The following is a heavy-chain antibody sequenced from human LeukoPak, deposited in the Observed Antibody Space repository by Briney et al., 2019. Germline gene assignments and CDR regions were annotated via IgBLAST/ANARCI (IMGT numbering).Heavy chain of an antibody. CDR2: IYYSGST. D-gene: IGHD3-3*01. CDR1: GGSLSSSSYY. Sequence: SETLSLTCTVSGGSLSSSSYYWGWIRQPPGKGLEWIGSIYYSGSTYYNPSLKSRVTISVDTSKNQFSLKLSSVTAADTAVYYCARERGYDFWSGYTDYWGQGTLVTVSS. V-gene: IGHV4-39*07. CDR3: ARERGYDFWSGYTDY. J-gene: IGHJ4*02.